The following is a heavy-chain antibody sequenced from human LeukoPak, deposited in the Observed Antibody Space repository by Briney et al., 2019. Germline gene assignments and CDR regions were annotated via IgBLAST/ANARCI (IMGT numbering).Heavy chain of an antibody. CDR1: GYSISSGYY. V-gene: IGHV4-38-2*02. CDR3: ARGRRGIAGYFDY. J-gene: IGHJ4*02. Sequence: SSETLSLTCTVSGYSISSGYYWGWIRQPPGKGLEWIGEINHSGSTNYNPSLKSRVTISVDTSKNQFSLKLSSVTAADTAVYYCARGRRGIAGYFDYWGQGTLVTVSS. D-gene: IGHD6-13*01. CDR2: INHSGST.